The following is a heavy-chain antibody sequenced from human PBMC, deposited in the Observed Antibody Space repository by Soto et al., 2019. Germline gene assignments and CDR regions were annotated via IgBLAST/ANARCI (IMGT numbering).Heavy chain of an antibody. D-gene: IGHD6-19*01. J-gene: IGHJ4*02. CDR1: GFSFSSYG. Sequence: GGSLRLSCAASGFSFSSYGMSWVRQAPGKGLEWVSGIGDSGNTYHRDAVRGRFTISRDNSKNTLSLQMSSLRAEDTAVYYCARAASIAVAGWSDYWGQGT. CDR2: IGDSGNT. V-gene: IGHV3-23*01. CDR3: ARAASIAVAGWSDY.